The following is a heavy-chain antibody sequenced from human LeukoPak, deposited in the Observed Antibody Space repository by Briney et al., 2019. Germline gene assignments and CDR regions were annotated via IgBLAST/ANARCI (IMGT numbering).Heavy chain of an antibody. J-gene: IGHJ4*02. CDR1: GFTFSSYS. Sequence: PGGSLRLSCAASGFTFSSYSMNWVRQAPGKGLEWVSSISSSSSTIYYADSVKGRFTISRDNAKNSLYLQMNSLRAEDTAVYYCAREGTSDTAIDYWGQGTLVTVSS. CDR2: ISSSSSTI. D-gene: IGHD5-18*01. V-gene: IGHV3-48*01. CDR3: AREGTSDTAIDY.